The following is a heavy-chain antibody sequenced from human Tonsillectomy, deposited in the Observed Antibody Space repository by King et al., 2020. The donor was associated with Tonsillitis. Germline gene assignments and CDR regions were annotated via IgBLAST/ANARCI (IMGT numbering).Heavy chain of an antibody. D-gene: IGHD3-16*01. Sequence: VQLVESGGGLVQPVGSLRLSCAASGFTFSSYWMSWVRQAPGKGLEWVANIKQDGSEKYYVDSVKGRFTNSRDNAKNSLYLQMNSRRAEDTAVYYCAGYPLGANTFDIWGQGTMVTVSS. CDR1: GFTFSSYW. CDR3: AGYPLGANTFDI. CDR2: IKQDGSEK. J-gene: IGHJ3*02. V-gene: IGHV3-7*01.